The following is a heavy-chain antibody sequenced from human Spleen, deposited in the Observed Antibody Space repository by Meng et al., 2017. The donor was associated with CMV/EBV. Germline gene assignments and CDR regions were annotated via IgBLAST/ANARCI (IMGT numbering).Heavy chain of an antibody. V-gene: IGHV4-34*01. Sequence: SETLSLTCAVYGGSFSGYHWTWIRQSPGKGLQWIGEINYSGRATYNPSLKSRVTISVDTSKNQFSLKLSSVTAADTAVYYCARGRGWGGNWFDPWGQGTLVTVSS. CDR3: ARGRGWGGNWFDP. J-gene: IGHJ5*02. D-gene: IGHD1-26*01. CDR2: INYSGRA. CDR1: GGSFSGYH.